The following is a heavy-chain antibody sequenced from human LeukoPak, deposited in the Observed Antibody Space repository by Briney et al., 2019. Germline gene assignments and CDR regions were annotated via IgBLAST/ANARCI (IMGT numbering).Heavy chain of an antibody. CDR3: AKGRGYYYPGDY. Sequence: GGSLRLSCAASGFTFSGHWMSWVRQAPGKGLEWVANINQGGSDKYYADSVKGRFTISRDNSKNTLYLQMNSLRAEDTAVYYCAKGRGYYYPGDYWGQGTLVTVSS. J-gene: IGHJ4*02. D-gene: IGHD3-22*01. V-gene: IGHV3-7*01. CDR1: GFTFSGHW. CDR2: INQGGSDK.